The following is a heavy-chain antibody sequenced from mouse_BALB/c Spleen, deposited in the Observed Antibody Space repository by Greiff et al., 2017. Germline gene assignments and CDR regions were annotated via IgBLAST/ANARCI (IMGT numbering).Heavy chain of an antibody. CDR2: ISSGSSTI. Sequence: EVNVVESGGGLVQPGGSRKLSCAASGFTFSSFGMHWVRQAPEKGLEWVAYISSGSSTIYYADTVKGRFTISRDNPKNTPFLQMTSLRSEDTAMYYCARSGYGYAMDYWGQGTSVTVSS. CDR1: GFTFSSFG. V-gene: IGHV5-17*02. J-gene: IGHJ4*01. CDR3: ARSGYGYAMDY. D-gene: IGHD3-1*01.